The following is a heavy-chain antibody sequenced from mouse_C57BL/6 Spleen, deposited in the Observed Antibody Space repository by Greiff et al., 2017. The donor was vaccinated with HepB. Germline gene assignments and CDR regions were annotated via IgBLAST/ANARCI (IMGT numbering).Heavy chain of an antibody. CDR1: GYAFSSSW. J-gene: IGHJ3*01. V-gene: IGHV1-82*01. CDR2: IYPGDGDT. Sequence: QVQLKESGPELVKPGASVKISCKASGYAFSSSWMNWVKQRPGKGLEWIGRIYPGDGDTNYNGKFKGKATLTADKSSSTAYMQLSSLTSEDSAVYFCARWGYGSPFAYWGQGTLVTVSA. CDR3: ARWGYGSPFAY. D-gene: IGHD1-1*01.